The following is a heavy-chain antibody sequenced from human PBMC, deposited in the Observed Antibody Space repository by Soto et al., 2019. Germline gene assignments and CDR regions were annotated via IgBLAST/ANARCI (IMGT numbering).Heavy chain of an antibody. Sequence: EVQLLESGGGLVQPGGSLRLSCAASGFAFSSFALNWVRQAPGKGLDWVSVIRDSGATTYYSDSVKGRFTISRDNSKNMLDLEMNSLRAKDTGIYYCAKVKGVRRVTDLRYWGPGTLGTVSS. CDR3: AKVKGVRRVTDLRY. CDR2: IRDSGATT. V-gene: IGHV3-23*01. CDR1: GFAFSSFA. J-gene: IGHJ4*02. D-gene: IGHD3-10*01.